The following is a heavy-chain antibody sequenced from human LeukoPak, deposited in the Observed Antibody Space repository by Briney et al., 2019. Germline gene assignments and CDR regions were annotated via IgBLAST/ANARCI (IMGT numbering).Heavy chain of an antibody. CDR3: AAWRYSYYFDY. J-gene: IGHJ4*02. V-gene: IGHV4-31*03. Sequence: SETLSLTCTVSGGSISSGGYYWSWIRQHPGKGLEWIGYIYYSGSTHYNPSLKSRVTISVDTSKNQFSLKLSSVTAADTAVYYCAAWRYSYYFDYWGQGTLVTVSS. D-gene: IGHD2-15*01. CDR1: GGSISSGGYY. CDR2: IYYSGST.